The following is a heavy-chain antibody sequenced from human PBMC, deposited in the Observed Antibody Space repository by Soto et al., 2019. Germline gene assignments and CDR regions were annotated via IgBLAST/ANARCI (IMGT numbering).Heavy chain of an antibody. CDR2: IIPIFGTA. D-gene: IGHD6-19*01. CDR1: GGTFSSYA. V-gene: IGHV1-69*06. Sequence: QVQLVQSGAEVKKPGSSVKVSCKASGGTFSSYAISWVRQAPGQGLEWMGGIIPIFGTANYAQKFQGRVTITADKSTSTAYMELSSLRSEDTAVYYCARAQYSSGWCGYYYYGMDVWGQGTTVTVSS. CDR3: ARAQYSSGWCGYYYYGMDV. J-gene: IGHJ6*02.